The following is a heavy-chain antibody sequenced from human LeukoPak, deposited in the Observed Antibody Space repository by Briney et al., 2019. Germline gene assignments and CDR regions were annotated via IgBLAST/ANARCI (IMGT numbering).Heavy chain of an antibody. CDR2: IYPGDSDT. CDR1: GYSFTTYR. V-gene: IGHV5-51*01. CDR3: ARHLESRLWPAWFDT. J-gene: IGHJ5*02. Sequence: GESLKISCKGSGYSFTTYRIGWVRQMPGKGLEWMGIIYPGDSDTRYSPSFQGQVTISADKSISTAYLQWSSLKASDTAMYYCARHLESRLWPAWFDTWGQGTLVTVSS. D-gene: IGHD2-21*01.